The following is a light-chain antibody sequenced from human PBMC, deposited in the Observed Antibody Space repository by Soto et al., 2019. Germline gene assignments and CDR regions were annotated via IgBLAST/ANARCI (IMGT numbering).Light chain of an antibody. CDR2: AAS. CDR1: QDISNY. Sequence: DIQMTQSPSSLSASVGDRVTITCQASQDISNYLNWYQQKPGKAPNLLIYAASSLQSGVPSRFSGSGSGTDFTLTISSLQPEDFATDDCQQSYSTPTFGQGTRLEIK. CDR3: QQSYSTPT. J-gene: IGKJ5*01. V-gene: IGKV1-39*01.